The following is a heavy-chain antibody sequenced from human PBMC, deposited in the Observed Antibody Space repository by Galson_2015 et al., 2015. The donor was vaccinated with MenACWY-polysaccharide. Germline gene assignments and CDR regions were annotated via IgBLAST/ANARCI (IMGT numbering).Heavy chain of an antibody. J-gene: IGHJ4*02. CDR2: AGGRGGSGADT. D-gene: IGHD6-19*01. V-gene: IGHV3-23*01. CDR3: SREPYTSGWAAVDY. Sequence: ALRIGGAARGFTFNLHDVSWVRQAPGKGLVWASGAGGRGGSGADTYYADPVKGRFTISRDNSKNTLYLQMNSLRAEDTAVYYCSREPYTSGWAAVDYWGQGTLVTVSS. CDR1: GFTFNLHD.